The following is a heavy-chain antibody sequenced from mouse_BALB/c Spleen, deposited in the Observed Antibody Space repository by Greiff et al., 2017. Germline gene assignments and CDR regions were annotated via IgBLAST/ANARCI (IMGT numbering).Heavy chain of an antibody. V-gene: IGHV7-3*02. D-gene: IGHD1-2*01. Sequence: EVKLQESGGGLVQPGGSLRLSCATSGFTFTDYYMSWVRQPPGKALEWLGFIRNKANGYTTEYSASVKGRFTIARDNSESILYLQMNTLRAEDSATYYCAGALITTATFAYWGQGTLVTVSA. CDR1: GFTFTDYY. J-gene: IGHJ3*01. CDR3: AGALITTATFAY. CDR2: IRNKANGYTT.